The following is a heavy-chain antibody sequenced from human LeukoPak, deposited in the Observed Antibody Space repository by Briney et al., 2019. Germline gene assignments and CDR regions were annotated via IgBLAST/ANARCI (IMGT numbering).Heavy chain of an antibody. CDR3: ARADQLWFGDYYYGMDV. J-gene: IGHJ6*02. D-gene: IGHD3-10*01. Sequence: SVKVSCKASGGTFSSYAISWVRQAPGQGLGWMGGIIPIFGTANYAQKFQGRVTITADESTSTAYMELSSLRSEDTAVYYCARADQLWFGDYYYGMDVWGQGTTVTVSS. CDR2: IIPIFGTA. CDR1: GGTFSSYA. V-gene: IGHV1-69*13.